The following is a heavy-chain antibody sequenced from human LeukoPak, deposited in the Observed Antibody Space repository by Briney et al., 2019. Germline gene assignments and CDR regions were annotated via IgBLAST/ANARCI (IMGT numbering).Heavy chain of an antibody. Sequence: SETLSLTCTVSGGSISSYYWSWIRQPPGKGLECIGYIYYSGSTNYNPSLKSRVTISVDTSKNQFSLRLSSVTAADTAVYYCARRPEAVAHAFDIWGQGTMVTVSS. CDR1: GGSISSYY. D-gene: IGHD4-23*01. CDR2: IYYSGST. J-gene: IGHJ3*02. V-gene: IGHV4-59*08. CDR3: ARRPEAVAHAFDI.